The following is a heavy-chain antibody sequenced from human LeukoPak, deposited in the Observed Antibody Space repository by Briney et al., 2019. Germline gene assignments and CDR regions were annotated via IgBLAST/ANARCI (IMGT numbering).Heavy chain of an antibody. CDR3: ARQGDYVPGLVEY. Sequence: SSETLSLTCTVSGGSISSGSYYWSWIRQPAGKGLEWIGRIYTSGSTNYNPSLKSRVTISVDTSKNQFSLKLSSVTAADTAVYYCARQGDYVPGLVEYWGQGTLVTVSS. V-gene: IGHV4-61*02. J-gene: IGHJ4*02. D-gene: IGHD1-26*01. CDR2: IYTSGST. CDR1: GGSISSGSYY.